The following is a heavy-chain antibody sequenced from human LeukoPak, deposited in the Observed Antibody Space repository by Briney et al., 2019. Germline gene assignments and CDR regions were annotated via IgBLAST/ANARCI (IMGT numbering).Heavy chain of an antibody. Sequence: HPGGSLRLSCAASGFTFSSYAMSWVRQAPGKGLEWVSAISGSGGSTYYADSVKGRFTISRDNSKNTLYLQMNSLRAEDTAVYYCAKDLLKVVLAYCGGDCYPGAFDIWGQGTMVTVSS. CDR2: ISGSGGST. D-gene: IGHD2-21*02. V-gene: IGHV3-23*01. CDR1: GFTFSSYA. CDR3: AKDLLKVVLAYCGGDCYPGAFDI. J-gene: IGHJ3*02.